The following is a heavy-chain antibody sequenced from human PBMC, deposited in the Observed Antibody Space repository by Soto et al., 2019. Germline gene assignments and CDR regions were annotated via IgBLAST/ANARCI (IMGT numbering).Heavy chain of an antibody. D-gene: IGHD2-21*02. J-gene: IGHJ4*02. CDR1: GLTFSNAW. CDR3: TTDYLDCGGDCYPDY. CDR2: IKSKTDGGTT. Sequence: GLSLRLSCAASGLTFSNAWMNWVRQAPGKGLEWVGRIKSKTDGGTTDYAAPVKGRFTISRDDSKNTLYLQMNSLKTEDTAVYYCTTDYLDCGGDCYPDYWGQGTLVTVSS. V-gene: IGHV3-15*07.